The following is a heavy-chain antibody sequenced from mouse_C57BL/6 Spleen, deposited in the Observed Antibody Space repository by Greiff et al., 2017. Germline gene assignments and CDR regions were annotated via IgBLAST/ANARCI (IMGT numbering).Heavy chain of an antibody. J-gene: IGHJ3*01. CDR1: GYTFTDYY. Sequence: VQLQQSGPELVKPGASVKISCKASGYTFTDYYMNWVKQSHGKSLEWIGDINPNNGVTSYNQKFKGKATLTVDKSSSTAYMELRSLTSEDSAVYYCARTGTGFAYWGQGTLVTVSA. CDR3: ARTGTGFAY. V-gene: IGHV1-26*01. CDR2: INPNNGVT. D-gene: IGHD4-1*01.